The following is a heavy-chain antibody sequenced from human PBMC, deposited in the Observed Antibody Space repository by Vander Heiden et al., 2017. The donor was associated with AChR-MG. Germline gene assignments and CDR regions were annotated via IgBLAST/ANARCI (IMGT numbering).Heavy chain of an antibody. V-gene: IGHV4-34*01. CDR1: GGSFSGYY. CDR2: INHSGST. CDR3: ARVYRGSPKRAGARYYYYYMDV. D-gene: IGHD2-15*01. J-gene: IGHJ6*03. Sequence: QVQLQQWGAGLLKPSETLSLTCAVYGGSFSGYYWSWIRQPPGKGLEWIGEINHSGSTNYNPSLKSRVTISVDTSKNQFSLKLSSVTAADTAVYYCARVYRGSPKRAGARYYYYYMDVWGKGTTVTVSS.